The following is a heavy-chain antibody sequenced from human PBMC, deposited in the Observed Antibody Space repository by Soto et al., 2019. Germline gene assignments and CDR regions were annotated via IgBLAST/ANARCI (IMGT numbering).Heavy chain of an antibody. CDR3: ARRDSSSYFFDY. V-gene: IGHV1-69*02. D-gene: IGHD3-22*01. Sequence: QVQLVQSGAEVKKPGSSVKVSCKASGGTFSSYTISWVRQAPGQGLEWMGRIIPILGIANYAQKFQGRVTITADKSTSRAYMQLSCLRSEDTAVYFCARRDSSSYFFDYWGQGTLVTVSS. CDR1: GGTFSSYT. CDR2: IIPILGIA. J-gene: IGHJ4*02.